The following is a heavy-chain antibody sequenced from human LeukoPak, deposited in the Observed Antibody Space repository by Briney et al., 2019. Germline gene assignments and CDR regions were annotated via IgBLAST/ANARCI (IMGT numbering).Heavy chain of an antibody. J-gene: IGHJ4*02. Sequence: SETLSLTCTVSGGSISSGDYYWSWIRHPPGKGLEWIGYTYYSGSTYYNPSLKSRVTISVDTSKNQFSLKLSSVTAADTAVYYCARMTTVTYNFDCWGQGTLVTVSS. CDR2: TYYSGST. V-gene: IGHV4-30-4*01. CDR1: GGSISSGDYY. CDR3: ARMTTVTYNFDC. D-gene: IGHD4-17*01.